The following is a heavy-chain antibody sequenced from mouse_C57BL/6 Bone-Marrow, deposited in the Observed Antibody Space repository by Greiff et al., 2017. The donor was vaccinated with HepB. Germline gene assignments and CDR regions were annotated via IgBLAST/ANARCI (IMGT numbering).Heavy chain of an antibody. D-gene: IGHD1-1*01. J-gene: IGHJ4*01. CDR2: ISSGSSTI. CDR1: GFTFSDYG. CDR3: ARPELHAMDY. Sequence: EVMLVESGGGLVKPGGSLKLSCAASGFTFSDYGMHWVRQAPEKGLEWVAYISSGSSTIYYADTVQGRFTISRDNAKNTLFLQMTSLRSEDTAMYYYARPELHAMDYWGQGTSVTVSS. V-gene: IGHV5-17*01.